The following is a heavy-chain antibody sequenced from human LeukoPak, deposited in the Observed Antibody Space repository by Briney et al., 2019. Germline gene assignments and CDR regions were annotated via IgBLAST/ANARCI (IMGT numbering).Heavy chain of an antibody. CDR1: GFTVSNNY. V-gene: IGHV3-66*01. D-gene: IGHD3-10*01. CDR3: ARDYYGSGSYQFDY. CDR2: IHRGETT. J-gene: IGHJ4*02. Sequence: GGSLRLSCAASGFTVSNNYMNWVRQAPGKGLEWVSAIHRGETTHYADSVKGRFTISRDNPKNTLYLQMNDLRAEDTAVYYCARDYYGSGSYQFDYWGQGTLVTVSS.